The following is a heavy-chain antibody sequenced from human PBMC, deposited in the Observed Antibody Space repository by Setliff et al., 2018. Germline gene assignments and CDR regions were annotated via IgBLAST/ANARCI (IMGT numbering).Heavy chain of an antibody. V-gene: IGHV3-7*01. CDR2: IKQDGSEK. D-gene: IGHD3-22*01. CDR1: GFTFSSYW. J-gene: IGHJ4*02. CDR3: ARFYDRRGYPPELFDY. Sequence: GGSLRLSCAASGFTFSSYWMSWVRQAPGKGLEWVANIKQDGSEKYYADSVKGRFTISRDNAKNSLYLQMSSLRAEDTAVYYCARFYDRRGYPPELFDYCGQGTLVTVSS.